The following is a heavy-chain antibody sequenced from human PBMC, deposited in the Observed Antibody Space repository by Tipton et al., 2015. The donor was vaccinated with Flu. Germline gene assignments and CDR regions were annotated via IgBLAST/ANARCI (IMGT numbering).Heavy chain of an antibody. V-gene: IGHV3-11*01. CDR1: GFILREYY. D-gene: IGHD5-18*01. Sequence: SLRLSCAASGFILREYYMGWFRQAPGKGLEWISYISGGGDTTFYADSVKGRFTVSRDNARNSVSLQMSSLRGEDTAVYFCARGTGDIYGWGVNYWGQGTLVTVSS. CDR3: ARGTGDIYGWGVNY. CDR2: ISGGGDTT. J-gene: IGHJ4*02.